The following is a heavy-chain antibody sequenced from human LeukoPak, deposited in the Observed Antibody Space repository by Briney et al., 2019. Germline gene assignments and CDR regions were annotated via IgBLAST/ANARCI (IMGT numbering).Heavy chain of an antibody. Sequence: ASETLSLTCTVSGGSISSYYWNWIRQPPGKGLGWIGYIYYSGSTNYNPSLKSRVTISVDKSKNQFSLSLSSVTAADTAVYYCATRGAAGPCWGQGTLVTVSS. CDR1: GGSISSYY. V-gene: IGHV4-59*12. CDR2: IYYSGST. D-gene: IGHD6-13*01. J-gene: IGHJ4*02. CDR3: ATRGAAGPC.